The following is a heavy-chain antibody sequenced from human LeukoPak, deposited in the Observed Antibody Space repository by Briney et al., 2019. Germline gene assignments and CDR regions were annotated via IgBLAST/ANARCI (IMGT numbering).Heavy chain of an antibody. CDR1: GDIVSSNSAA. CDR3: ARLRGYSYGTYYYYGMDV. Sequence: SQTLSLTCAISGDIVSSNSAAWNWIRQSPSRGFEWLGRTYYRSKWYNDYAVSVKSRITINPDTSKNQFSLQLNSVTPEDTALYYCARLRGYSYGTYYYYGMDVWGQGTTVTVSS. V-gene: IGHV6-1*01. CDR2: TYYRSKWYN. J-gene: IGHJ6*02. D-gene: IGHD5-18*01.